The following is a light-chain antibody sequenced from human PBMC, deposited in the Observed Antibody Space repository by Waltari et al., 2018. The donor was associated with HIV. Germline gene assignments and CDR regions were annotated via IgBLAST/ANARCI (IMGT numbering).Light chain of an antibody. J-gene: IGLJ1*01. CDR2: EVT. CDR1: CSTVGSDDL. Sequence: QSALTQPASVSGSPGPSITIPCPGTCSTVGSDDLVPWYQQHPGEAPKLVIYEVTKRPAGVSNRFSGSKSGNTASLTISGLQAEDEADYYCCSCPRSGIRYVFGTGTKVTVL. V-gene: IGLV2-23*02. CDR3: CSCPRSGIRYV.